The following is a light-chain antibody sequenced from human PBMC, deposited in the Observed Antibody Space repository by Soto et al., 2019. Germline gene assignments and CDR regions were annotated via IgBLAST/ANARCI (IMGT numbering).Light chain of an antibody. Sequence: EIVITESPATLSVSPGERATLSCRASQSVSSNLAWYQQKPGQAPRLLIYGASTRATGIPARFSGSGSGTDFTLAISSLEPEDFAVYYCQQRSNWPPVTFGGGTKVDIK. V-gene: IGKV3-15*01. J-gene: IGKJ4*01. CDR2: GAS. CDR1: QSVSSN. CDR3: QQRSNWPPVT.